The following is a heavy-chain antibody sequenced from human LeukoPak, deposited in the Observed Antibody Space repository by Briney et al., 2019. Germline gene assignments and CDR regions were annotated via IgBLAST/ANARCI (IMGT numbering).Heavy chain of an antibody. V-gene: IGHV3-11*04. CDR2: ISSSGTTI. Sequence: PGGSLRLSCAASGFTFSHYYMTWIRQAPGRGLEWVSYISSSGTTIYYADSVKGRFAISRDNAKSSLYLQMNSLRAEDTAIYYCARVLVVGYYFDYWAQGTLVTVSS. CDR3: ARVLVVGYYFDY. J-gene: IGHJ4*02. CDR1: GFTFSHYY. D-gene: IGHD2-21*01.